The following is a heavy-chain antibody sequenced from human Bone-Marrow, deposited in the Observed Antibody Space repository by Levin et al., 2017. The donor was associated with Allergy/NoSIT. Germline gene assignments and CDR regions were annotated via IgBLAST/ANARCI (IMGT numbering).Heavy chain of an antibody. CDR2: IYYSGST. CDR1: GGSISTYY. J-gene: IGHJ6*03. CDR3: ARAIPSGGNSYYYYYMDV. V-gene: IGHV4-59*01. Sequence: PSETLSLTCTVSGGSISTYYWSWIRQPPEKRPEWIGYIYYSGSTKYNPSLKSRVTLLVDTSKNLFSLKLSSVTAADSAVYFCARAIPSGGNSYYYYYMDVWGKGTTVTVSS. D-gene: IGHD4-23*01.